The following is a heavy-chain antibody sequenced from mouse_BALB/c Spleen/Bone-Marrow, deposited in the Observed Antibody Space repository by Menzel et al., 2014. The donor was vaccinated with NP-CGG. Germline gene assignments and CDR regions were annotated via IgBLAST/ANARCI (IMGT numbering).Heavy chain of an antibody. Sequence: VQLQQSGAELVRPGASVKLSCKASGYFSTSYWMNWVKRRPGHGLEWIGMIHPSDTETRLNQRFKDKATLTVDKSSSTAYMQLNSPTSEDSAVYYCARLEGNYGSTFAYWGQGTLVTVSA. D-gene: IGHD1-1*01. J-gene: IGHJ3*01. CDR2: IHPSDTET. CDR3: ARLEGNYGSTFAY. V-gene: IGHV1-61*01. CDR1: GYFSTSYW.